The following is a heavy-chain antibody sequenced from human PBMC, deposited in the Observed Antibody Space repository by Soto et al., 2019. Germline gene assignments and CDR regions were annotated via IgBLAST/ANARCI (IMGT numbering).Heavy chain of an antibody. D-gene: IGHD3-3*01. J-gene: IGHJ4*02. CDR2: ISSSGNTI. V-gene: IGHV3-48*02. Sequence: PGGSLRLSCAASGFTFSSYNMNWVRQAPGKGLEWVSYISSSGNTIYYTDSVKGRFTNSRDSAKNSLYLQMNSLRDEDTAVYYCARGPNYYLWYFDYWGQGALVTVSS. CDR1: GFTFSSYN. CDR3: ARGPNYYLWYFDY.